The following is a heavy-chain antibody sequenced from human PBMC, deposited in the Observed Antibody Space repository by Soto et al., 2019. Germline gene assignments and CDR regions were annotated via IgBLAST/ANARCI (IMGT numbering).Heavy chain of an antibody. V-gene: IGHV5-51*01. D-gene: IGHD6-13*01. J-gene: IGHJ6*04. CDR3: ARRMAAANYYYYGMDV. CDR2: IYPGDSDT. CDR1: GYSFTSYW. Sequence: PGESLKISCKGSGYSFTSYWIGWVRQMPGKGLEWMGIIYPGDSDTRYSPSFQGQVTISADKSISTAYLQWSSLKASDTAMYYCARRMAAANYYYYGMDVWGKGTTVTVSS.